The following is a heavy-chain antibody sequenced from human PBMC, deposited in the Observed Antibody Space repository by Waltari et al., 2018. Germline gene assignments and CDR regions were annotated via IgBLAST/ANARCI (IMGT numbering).Heavy chain of an antibody. D-gene: IGHD2-2*01. CDR3: ARSRDMDV. J-gene: IGHJ6*03. CDR2: INYDGSEK. CDR1: GFTFRTYL. V-gene: IGHV3-7*01. Sequence: EVQLVESGGGLVQPGGSLRLSCAASGFTFRTYLMTWVRQAPGKGLEWVANINYDGSEKDYVDSVKGRFTISRDKAKNSVYLQMNSLRAEDTAVYFCARSRDMDVWGRGTTVTVSS.